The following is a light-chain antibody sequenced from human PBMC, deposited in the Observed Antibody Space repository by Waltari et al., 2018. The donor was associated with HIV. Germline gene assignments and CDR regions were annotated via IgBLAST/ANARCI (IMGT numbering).Light chain of an antibody. CDR2: DVS. J-gene: IGLJ3*02. Sequence: QSALTQPRSVSGSPGQSVTISCTGTSSDVGGYNYVSWYQPHPGKAPILMIYDVSKRPSGVPDRFSGYKSGNTASLTISGLQAEDEADYYCCSYAGSYTWVFGGGTKLTVL. V-gene: IGLV2-11*01. CDR1: SSDVGGYNY. CDR3: CSYAGSYTWV.